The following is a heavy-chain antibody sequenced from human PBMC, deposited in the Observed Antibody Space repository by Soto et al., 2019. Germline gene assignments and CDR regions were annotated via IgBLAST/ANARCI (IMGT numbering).Heavy chain of an antibody. J-gene: IGHJ5*02. Sequence: GGSLRLSCAASGFTFSSYGMHWVRQAPGKGLEWVAVISYDGSNKYYADSVKGRFTISRDNSKNTLYLQMNSLRAEDTAVYYCAKDGGSSYVGRWFDPWGQGTLVTVSS. D-gene: IGHD6-6*01. CDR3: AKDGGSSYVGRWFDP. V-gene: IGHV3-30*18. CDR1: GFTFSSYG. CDR2: ISYDGSNK.